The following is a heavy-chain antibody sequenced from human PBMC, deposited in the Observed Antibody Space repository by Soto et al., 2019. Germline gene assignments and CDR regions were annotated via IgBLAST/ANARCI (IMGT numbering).Heavy chain of an antibody. V-gene: IGHV4-39*01. CDR1: GGSVSSVSHY. J-gene: IGHJ5*02. CDR2: IFYSGDT. CDR3: ARQVITFGGVNWFDP. D-gene: IGHD3-16*01. Sequence: PSETLSLTCTVSGGSVSSVSHYWGWVRQPPGKGLEWIASIFYSGDTYYNPSLKSRLTISVDTSKNQFSLKLGSVTAADTAVYYCARQVITFGGVNWFDPWGQGTLVTVSS.